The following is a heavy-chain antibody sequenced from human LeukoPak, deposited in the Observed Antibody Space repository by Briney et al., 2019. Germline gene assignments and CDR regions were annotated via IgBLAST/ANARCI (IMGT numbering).Heavy chain of an antibody. CDR2: INTDGSTT. CDR1: GFIFSSYW. Sequence: PGGSLRLSCAASGFIFSSYWMHWVRHVPGKGLVWVSRINTDGSTTTYADSVKGRFTISRDNANNTLYLQMNSLRAENSALYYFARGTKAYNYGYLDNWGQGTLVTVSS. J-gene: IGHJ4*02. CDR3: ARGTKAYNYGYLDN. D-gene: IGHD5-24*01. V-gene: IGHV3-74*01.